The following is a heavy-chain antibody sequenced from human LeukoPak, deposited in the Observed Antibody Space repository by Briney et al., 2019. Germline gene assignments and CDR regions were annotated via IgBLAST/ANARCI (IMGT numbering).Heavy chain of an antibody. J-gene: IGHJ4*02. V-gene: IGHV3-23*01. CDR1: GFTFSSYA. Sequence: GGSLRLSCAASGFTFSSYAMSWVRQAPGEGLEWVSAISGSGGSTYYADSVKGRFTISRDNSKNTLYLQMNRLRAEDTAVYYCAKGYRYSSSSNYFDYWGQGTLVTVSS. D-gene: IGHD6-6*01. CDR3: AKGYRYSSSSNYFDY. CDR2: ISGSGGST.